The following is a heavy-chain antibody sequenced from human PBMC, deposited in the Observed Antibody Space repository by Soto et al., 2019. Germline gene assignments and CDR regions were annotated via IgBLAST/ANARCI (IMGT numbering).Heavy chain of an antibody. CDR1: GFTFNDYA. Sequence: GGSLRLSCAASGFTFNDYALSWVRQAPGKGLEWVSTISVGDTYYADFVKGRFTISRDMSKNTLYLQMDGLRAADTAIYYCTKDRETAWFPDFWGQGALVTVSS. V-gene: IGHV3-23*01. CDR2: ISVGDT. CDR3: TKDRETAWFPDF. J-gene: IGHJ4*02. D-gene: IGHD3-10*01.